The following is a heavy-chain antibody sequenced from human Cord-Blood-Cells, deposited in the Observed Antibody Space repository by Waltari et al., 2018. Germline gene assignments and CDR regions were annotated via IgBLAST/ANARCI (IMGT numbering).Heavy chain of an antibody. D-gene: IGHD6-13*01. CDR1: GGSLSGYY. CDR3: ARGHGYSSSWYFDY. CDR2: INHSGSN. V-gene: IGHV4-34*01. Sequence: QVQLQQWGAGLLKPSETLSLTCAVYGGSLSGYYWSWIRQPPGKGLEWIGEINHSGSNNYNPSRKSRVTISVDTSKNQFSLKLSSVTAADTAVYYCARGHGYSSSWYFDYWGQGTLVTVSS. J-gene: IGHJ4*02.